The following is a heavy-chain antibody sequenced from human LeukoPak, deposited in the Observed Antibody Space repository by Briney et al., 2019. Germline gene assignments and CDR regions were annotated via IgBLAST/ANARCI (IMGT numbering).Heavy chain of an antibody. J-gene: IGHJ6*02. D-gene: IGHD6-6*01. Sequence: GGSLRLSCAASGFXFSSYSMNWVRQAPGKGLEWVSSITSSSSYTYYADSVRGRFTTSRDNAKNSLYLQMSSPRVEDTAVYYCAREYSSSSNYYGMDVWGQGTAVTVSS. CDR3: AREYSSSSNYYGMDV. CDR2: ITSSSSYT. V-gene: IGHV3-21*01. CDR1: GFXFSSYS.